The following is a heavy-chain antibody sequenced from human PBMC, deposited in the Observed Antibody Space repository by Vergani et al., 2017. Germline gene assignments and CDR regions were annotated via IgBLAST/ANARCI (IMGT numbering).Heavy chain of an antibody. V-gene: IGHV3-53*02. CDR3: ARTESFILRYFHWAL. D-gene: IGHD3-9*01. Sequence: EVQLVETGGGLIQPGGSLRLSCAASEFTVSSNYMSWVRQAPGKGLEWIGNIYHSGGAYYNPSLKGRVTISVDTSKNQFSLEVTSVTAADTAIYFCARTESFILRYFHWALWVQGTLVTVSS. CDR2: IYHSGGA. J-gene: IGHJ4*02. CDR1: EFTVSSNY.